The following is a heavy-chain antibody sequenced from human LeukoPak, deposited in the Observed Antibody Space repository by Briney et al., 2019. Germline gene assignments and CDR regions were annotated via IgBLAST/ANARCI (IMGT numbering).Heavy chain of an antibody. V-gene: IGHV4-34*01. D-gene: IGHD2-2*01. Sequence: SETLSLTCAVYGGSFSGYYWSWIRQPPGKGLEWIGEINHSGSTNYNPSLKSRVTISVDTSKNQFSLKLSSVTAADTAVYYCARYCSSTSCDNWFDPWGQGTLVTVSS. CDR3: ARYCSSTSCDNWFDP. CDR1: GGSFSGYY. J-gene: IGHJ5*02. CDR2: INHSGST.